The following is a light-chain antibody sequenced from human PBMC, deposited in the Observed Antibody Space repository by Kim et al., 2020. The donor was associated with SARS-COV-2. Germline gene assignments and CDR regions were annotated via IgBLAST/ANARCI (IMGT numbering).Light chain of an antibody. V-gene: IGKV3-11*01. CDR1: QYIDNW. J-gene: IGKJ2*01. CDR2: DAS. CDR3: QHRRTWPLT. Sequence: LSPGQSATLSCRASQYIDNWLAWYQQRPGQVPRLLIYDASNRATGIPARFSGSGSGTDFTLTISSLEPEDFAVYYCQHRRTWPLTFGQGTKLEI.